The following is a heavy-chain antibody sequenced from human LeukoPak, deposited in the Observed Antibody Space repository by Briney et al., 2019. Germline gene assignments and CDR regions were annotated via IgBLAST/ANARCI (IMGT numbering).Heavy chain of an antibody. J-gene: IGHJ3*02. CDR2: ISAYNGNT. V-gene: IGHV1-18*01. Sequence: GASVKVSCKASGYTFTSYGISWVRQAPGQGLEWMGWISAYNGNTNYAQKLQGRVTMTTDTSTSTAYMELRSLRSDDTAVYYCARDYRSSTSPDAFDIWGQGTMVTVSS. D-gene: IGHD2-2*01. CDR1: GYTFTSYG. CDR3: ARDYRSSTSPDAFDI.